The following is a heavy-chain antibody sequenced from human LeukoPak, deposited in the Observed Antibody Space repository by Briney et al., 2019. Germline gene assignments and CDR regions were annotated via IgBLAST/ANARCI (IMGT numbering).Heavy chain of an antibody. CDR2: ISGSGGST. CDR1: GFTFSSYA. D-gene: IGHD2-15*01. V-gene: IGHV3-23*01. CDR3: ARQSGGPYNWFDP. Sequence: GGSLRLSCAASGFTFSSYAMSWVRQAPGKGLEWVSAISGSGGSTYYADSVKGRFTISRDNSKNTLYLQMNSLRAEDTAVYFCARQSGGPYNWFDPWGQGTLVTVSS. J-gene: IGHJ5*02.